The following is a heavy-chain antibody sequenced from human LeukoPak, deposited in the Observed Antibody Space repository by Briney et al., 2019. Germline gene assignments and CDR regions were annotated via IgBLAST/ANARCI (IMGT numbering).Heavy chain of an antibody. CDR3: AKNLSSYGGSDY. Sequence: GWSLTVSRAASVFTFSIYGMLWVRPAPGTGGARVAFIRYEVSKKYYAHSVRARFTISRDNSKNTLYLQMNSLRAEDTAVYYCAKNLSSYGGSDYWGQGTLVTVSS. CDR2: IRYEVSKK. CDR1: VFTFSIYG. V-gene: IGHV3-30*02. J-gene: IGHJ4*02. D-gene: IGHD4-23*01.